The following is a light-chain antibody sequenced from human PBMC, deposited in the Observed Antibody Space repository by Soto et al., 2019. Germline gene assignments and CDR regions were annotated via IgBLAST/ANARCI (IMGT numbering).Light chain of an antibody. J-gene: IGLJ1*01. CDR2: DVS. Sequence: SVLTKPASVSGSPGQSITISFTGTSSDVGGYNYVSWYQQHPGKAPKLMIYDVSNRPSGVSNRFSGSKSGNTASLTISGLQAEDEADYYCSSYTSSSPYVFGTGTKVTVL. CDR1: SSDVGGYNY. CDR3: SSYTSSSPYV. V-gene: IGLV2-14*01.